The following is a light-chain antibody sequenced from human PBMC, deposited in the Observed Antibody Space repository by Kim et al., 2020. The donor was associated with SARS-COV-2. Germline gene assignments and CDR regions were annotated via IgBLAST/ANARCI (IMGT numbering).Light chain of an antibody. CDR1: QSVSSN. CDR2: GAS. V-gene: IGKV3-15*01. Sequence: EIVMTQSPATLSVSPGERATLSCRASQSVSSNLAWYQQKPGQAPRLLIYGASTRATGIPARFSGSGSGTEFTLTISSLQSEDFAVYYCQEYKKWPGCTFGEGTKG. J-gene: IGKJ1*01. CDR3: QEYKKWPGCT.